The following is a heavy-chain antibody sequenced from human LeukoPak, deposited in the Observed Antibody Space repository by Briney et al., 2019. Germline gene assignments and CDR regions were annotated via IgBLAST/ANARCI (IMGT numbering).Heavy chain of an antibody. CDR1: GYTFTGYY. V-gene: IGHV1-2*02. J-gene: IGHJ4*02. CDR2: INPNSGDT. Sequence: ASVKVSCKASGYTFTGYYMHWVRQAPGQGLEWMGWINPNSGDTKYSQKFQGRVTMTRDTSIRTAYMELTRLRSDDTAVYYCATQRGSYLWGTDFDYWGQGTLVTVSS. CDR3: ATQRGSYLWGTDFDY. D-gene: IGHD3-16*01.